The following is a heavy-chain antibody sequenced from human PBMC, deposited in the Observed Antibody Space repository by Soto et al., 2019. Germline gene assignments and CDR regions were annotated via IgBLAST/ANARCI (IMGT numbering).Heavy chain of an antibody. J-gene: IGHJ4*02. V-gene: IGHV3-30*18. D-gene: IGHD3-22*01. CDR2: ISYDGSNK. CDR1: GFTFSSYG. CDR3: AKDLTIIVTAGGLIW. Sequence: LRLSCAASGFTFSSYGMHWVRQAPGKGLEWVAVISYDGSNKYYADSVKGRFTISRDNSKNTLYLQMNSLRAEDTAVYYCAKDLTIIVTAGGLIWWGQGTLVTVSS.